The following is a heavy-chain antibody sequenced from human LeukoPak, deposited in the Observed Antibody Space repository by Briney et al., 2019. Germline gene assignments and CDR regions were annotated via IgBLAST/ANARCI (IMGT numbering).Heavy chain of an antibody. Sequence: SETLSLTCTVSGGSISSYYWSWIRQPPGEGLEWIGYIYYSGSTNYNPSLKSRVTISVDTSKNQFSLKLSSVTAADTAVYYCARDLSGYGSGGGFDIWGQGTMVTVSS. CDR2: IYYSGST. J-gene: IGHJ3*02. D-gene: IGHD3-10*01. CDR1: GGSISSYY. V-gene: IGHV4-59*01. CDR3: ARDLSGYGSGGGFDI.